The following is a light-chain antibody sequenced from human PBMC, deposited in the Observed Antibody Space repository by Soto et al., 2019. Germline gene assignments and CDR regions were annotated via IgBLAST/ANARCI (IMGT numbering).Light chain of an antibody. CDR3: QQYGSPGT. Sequence: QYIGTASWCAGVWATVAGRASQSVSNNYLAWYQQKPGQAPRRLIYGASNRATGIPDSVSGRGSGTDSSLTSSGLPAEPLAVYYCQQYGSPGTCGQGTKVDIK. CDR2: GAS. CDR1: QSVSNNY. V-gene: IGKV3-20*01. J-gene: IGKJ1*01.